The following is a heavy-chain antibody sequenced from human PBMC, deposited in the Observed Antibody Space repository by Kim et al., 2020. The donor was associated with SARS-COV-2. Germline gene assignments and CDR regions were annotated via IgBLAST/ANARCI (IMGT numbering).Heavy chain of an antibody. CDR2: IYYSGST. V-gene: IGHV4-31*03. Sequence: SETLSLTCTVSGGSISSGGYYWSWIRQHPGKGLEWIGYIYYSGSTYYNPSLKSRVTISVDTSKNQFSLKLSSVTAADTAVYYCARVAIVVPRGLFDYWGQGTLVTVSS. CDR1: GGSISSGGYY. J-gene: IGHJ4*02. D-gene: IGHD1-26*01. CDR3: ARVAIVVPRGLFDY.